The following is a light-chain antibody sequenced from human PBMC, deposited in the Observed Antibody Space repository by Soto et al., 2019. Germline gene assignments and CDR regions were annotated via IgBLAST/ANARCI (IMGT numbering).Light chain of an antibody. CDR3: QQYGKT. CDR1: QSVSGIY. V-gene: IGKV3-20*01. CDR2: GAS. J-gene: IGKJ1*01. Sequence: EIVFTQSPVTLSLSPGERATLSCRASQSVSGIYLAWYQQKPGQAPRLLIYGASSRATGIPDRFSGSGSGTDITLTISRLEPEDFAVYYCQQYGKTFGQGTKVDIK.